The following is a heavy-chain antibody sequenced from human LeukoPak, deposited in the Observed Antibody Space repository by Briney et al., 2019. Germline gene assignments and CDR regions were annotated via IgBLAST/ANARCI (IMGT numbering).Heavy chain of an antibody. CDR3: ARDYVDFWSEFGHCFDY. J-gene: IGHJ4*02. D-gene: IGHD3-3*01. CDR1: GYTFTSYG. Sequence: ASVKVSCKASGYTFTSYGISWVRQAPGQGLEWMGWISAYNGNTNYAQKLQGRVTMTTDTSTSTAYMELRSLRSDDTAVYYCARDYVDFWSEFGHCFDYWGQGTLVTVSP. V-gene: IGHV1-18*01. CDR2: ISAYNGNT.